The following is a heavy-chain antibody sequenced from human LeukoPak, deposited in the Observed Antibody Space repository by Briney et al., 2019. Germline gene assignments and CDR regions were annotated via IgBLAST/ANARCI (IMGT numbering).Heavy chain of an antibody. J-gene: IGHJ4*02. Sequence: GGSLRLSCAASGFTFSTYAMTWVRQVAGKGLEWVSVISGSGDIASSADSVKGRFTISRDNSENTLFLQMNSLRAEDTAVYYCAKVREKQWLYYFDYWGQGTLVTVSS. CDR2: ISGSGDIA. CDR1: GFTFSTYA. V-gene: IGHV3-23*01. D-gene: IGHD6-19*01. CDR3: AKVREKQWLYYFDY.